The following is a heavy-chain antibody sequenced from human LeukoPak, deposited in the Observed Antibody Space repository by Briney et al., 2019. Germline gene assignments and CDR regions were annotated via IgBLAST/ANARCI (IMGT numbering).Heavy chain of an antibody. CDR1: GYTFTSYD. J-gene: IGHJ6*03. V-gene: IGHV1-8*03. CDR3: ARGSYYDILTGYYPNGDYYYYYYMDV. D-gene: IGHD3-9*01. Sequence: ASVKVSCKASGYTFTSYDINWVRQATGQGLEWMGWMNPNSGNTGYAQKFQGRVTITRKTSITTAYMELSSLRSEDTAVYYCARGSYYDILTGYYPNGDYYYYYYMDVWGKGTTVTISS. CDR2: MNPNSGNT.